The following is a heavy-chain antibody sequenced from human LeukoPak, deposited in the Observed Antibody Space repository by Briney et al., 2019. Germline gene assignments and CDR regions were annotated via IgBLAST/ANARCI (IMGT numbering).Heavy chain of an antibody. Sequence: ASVKVSCKASGSSFTGYYMHWVRQAPGQGLEWMGWINPKSGGTNYAQKFQGRVTMTRDTPISTAYMELTTLRSDDTAVYYCARGGRAYSDSDTSCLDPWGQGTLVTVAS. J-gene: IGHJ5*02. CDR3: ARGGRAYSDSDTSCLDP. D-gene: IGHD5-12*01. V-gene: IGHV1-2*02. CDR2: INPKSGGT. CDR1: GSSFTGYY.